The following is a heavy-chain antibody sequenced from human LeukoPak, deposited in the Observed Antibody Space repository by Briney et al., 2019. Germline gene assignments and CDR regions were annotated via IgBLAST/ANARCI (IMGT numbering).Heavy chain of an antibody. J-gene: IGHJ4*02. CDR1: GFTFSSYN. D-gene: IGHD1-26*01. V-gene: IGHV3-33*01. Sequence: GRSLRLSCAASGFTFSSYNMHWVRQAPGKGLEWVAVIWYDGSNKYCADSVKGRFTISRDNSKNTLYVQMNSLRVEDTAVYCCARDLGGSYGYFDYWGQGTLVTVSS. CDR3: ARDLGGSYGYFDY. CDR2: IWYDGSNK.